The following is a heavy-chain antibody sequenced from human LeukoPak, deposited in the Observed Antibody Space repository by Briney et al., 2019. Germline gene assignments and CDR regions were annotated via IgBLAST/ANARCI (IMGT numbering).Heavy chain of an antibody. J-gene: IGHJ6*04. D-gene: IGHD3-10*01. CDR1: GFSFSSYW. V-gene: IGHV3-7*01. Sequence: GGSLRLSCVGSGFSFSSYWMAWVRQAPGRGLEWVASIKQDGSEQLYVDSVKGRFTISRDNAKNSLYLQMNSLRAEGTAVYYCAELGITMIWGVWGKGTTVTISS. CDR3: AELGITMIWGV. CDR2: IKQDGSEQ.